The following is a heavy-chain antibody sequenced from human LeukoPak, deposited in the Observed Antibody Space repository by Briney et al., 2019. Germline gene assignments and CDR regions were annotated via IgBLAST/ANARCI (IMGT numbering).Heavy chain of an antibody. CDR2: INPSGGST. CDR3: AKVDIRAMVSFGFDY. CDR1: GYTFTSYY. V-gene: IGHV1-46*01. J-gene: IGHJ4*02. D-gene: IGHD5-18*01. Sequence: ASVKVSCKASGYTFTSYYIYWVRQAPGQGLEWMGIINPSGGSTNSAQKFQGRVTMTRDMSTSTVYMELNSLRAEDTAVYYCAKVDIRAMVSFGFDYWGQGTLVTVSS.